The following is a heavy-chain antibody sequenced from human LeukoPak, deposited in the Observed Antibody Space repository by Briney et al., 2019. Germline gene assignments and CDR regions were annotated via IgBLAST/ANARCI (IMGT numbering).Heavy chain of an antibody. J-gene: IGHJ2*01. Sequence: SETLSLTCTVSGGSISSYYWSWIRQPPGKGLGWIGYIYYSGSTNYNPSLKSRVTISVDTSKSQFSLKLSSVTAADTAVYYCARQRNLYFDLWGRGTLVTVSS. CDR2: IYYSGST. V-gene: IGHV4-59*08. CDR1: GGSISSYY. CDR3: ARQRNLYFDL.